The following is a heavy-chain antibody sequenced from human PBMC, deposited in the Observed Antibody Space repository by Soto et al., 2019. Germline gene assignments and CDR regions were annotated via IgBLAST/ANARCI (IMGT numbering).Heavy chain of an antibody. Sequence: TSETLSLTCTVSGGSISSSSYYWGWIRQPPGKGLEWIGSIYYSGSTYYNPSLKSRVTISVDTSKNQFSLKLSSVTAADTAVYYCASSGWYWFDPWGQGTLVTVSS. J-gene: IGHJ5*02. CDR2: IYYSGST. V-gene: IGHV4-39*01. CDR3: ASSGWYWFDP. D-gene: IGHD6-19*01. CDR1: GGSISSSSYY.